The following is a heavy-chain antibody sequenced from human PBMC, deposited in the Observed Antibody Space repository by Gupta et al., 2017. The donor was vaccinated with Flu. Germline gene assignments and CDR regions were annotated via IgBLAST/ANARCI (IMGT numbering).Heavy chain of an antibody. CDR2: IDQAEYNT. V-gene: IGHV5-51*01. CDR3: ARRDDDQEAADD. D-gene: IGHD2-21*01. Sequence: LISHWIGWVRKVTRNGLEWMGSIDQAEYNTRYSRYVQSRVTIAADNAISTVSSQCSSLKAAATAVYYCARRDDDQEAADDWGQGTRVTVAS. J-gene: IGHJ4*02. CDR1: LISHW.